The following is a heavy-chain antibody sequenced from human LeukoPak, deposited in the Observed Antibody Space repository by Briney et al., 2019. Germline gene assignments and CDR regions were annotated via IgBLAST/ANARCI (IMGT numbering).Heavy chain of an antibody. V-gene: IGHV4-61*01. D-gene: IGHD3-10*01. Sequence: SETLSLTCTVSGGSISSGSYSWSWIRQPPGKGLEWIGYIYYSGSTNYNPSLKSRVTISVDTSKNQFSLKLSSVTAPDTAVYYCARGERDGSGSYYNVRFDPWGQGTLVTVSS. CDR2: IYYSGST. CDR1: GGSISSGSYS. J-gene: IGHJ5*02. CDR3: ARGERDGSGSYYNVRFDP.